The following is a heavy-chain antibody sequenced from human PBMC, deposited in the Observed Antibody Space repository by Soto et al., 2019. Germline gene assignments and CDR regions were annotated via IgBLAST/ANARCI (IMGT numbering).Heavy chain of an antibody. D-gene: IGHD6-19*01. J-gene: IGHJ5*02. V-gene: IGHV1-69*05. CDR2: FTPIFGST. CDR3: ARDAYSSGRGDP. Sequence: GASVKVSCKTSGGTLSNSAINWVRQAPGQGLEWMGSFTPIFGSTFYAQNFQDRVTMTTDTSTSTAYMELRSLRSDDTAVYYCARDAYSSGRGDPWGQGTLVTVSS. CDR1: GGTLSNSA.